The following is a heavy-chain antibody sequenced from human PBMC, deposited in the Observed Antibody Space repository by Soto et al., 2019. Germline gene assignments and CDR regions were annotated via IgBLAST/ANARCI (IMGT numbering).Heavy chain of an antibody. D-gene: IGHD3-10*01. CDR1: GYTFTSYD. J-gene: IGHJ4*02. Sequence: ASVKVSCKASGYTFTSYDINWVRQATGQGLEWMGWMNPNSGNTGYAQKFQGRVTMTRNTSISTAYMELSSLRSEDTAVYYCARDLLAAYSHSGMIDYWGQGSLVTVSS. CDR2: MNPNSGNT. CDR3: ARDLLAAYSHSGMIDY. V-gene: IGHV1-8*01.